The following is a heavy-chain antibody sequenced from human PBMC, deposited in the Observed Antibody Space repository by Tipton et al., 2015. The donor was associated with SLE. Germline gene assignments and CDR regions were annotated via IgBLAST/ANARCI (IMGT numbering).Heavy chain of an antibody. D-gene: IGHD4-11*01. Sequence: TLSLTCTVSGGSINAYYWSWIRQPAGKGLDWIGRFYPSGHTNYNPSLKSRVTMSVDTSKNHFSLKLISVTAADTAVYYCAREFLNPVTTVHYYFDLWGRGTLVTVSS. CDR3: AREFLNPVTTVHYYFDL. V-gene: IGHV4-4*07. CDR2: FYPSGHT. J-gene: IGHJ2*01. CDR1: GGSINAYY.